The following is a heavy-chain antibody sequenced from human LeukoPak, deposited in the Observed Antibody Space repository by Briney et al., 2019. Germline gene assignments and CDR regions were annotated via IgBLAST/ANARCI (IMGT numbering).Heavy chain of an antibody. J-gene: IGHJ6*03. V-gene: IGHV1-18*01. CDR2: ISAYNGNT. Sequence: ASVKVSCKASGYTFTSYGISWVRQAPGQGLEWMGWISAYNGNTNYAQKLQGRVTMTTDTSTSTAYVELRSLRFDDTAVYYCARVGRYDFWSGYSSYYYYYMDVWGKGTTVTVSS. CDR1: GYTFTSYG. D-gene: IGHD3-3*01. CDR3: ARVGRYDFWSGYSSYYYYYMDV.